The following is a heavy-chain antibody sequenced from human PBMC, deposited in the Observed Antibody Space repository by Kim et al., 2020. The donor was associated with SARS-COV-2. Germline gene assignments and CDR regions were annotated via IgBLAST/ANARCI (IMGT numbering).Heavy chain of an antibody. CDR3: ARRQFTSSWYYFDY. D-gene: IGHD6-19*01. J-gene: IGHJ4*02. V-gene: IGHV3-74*01. Sequence: ADSGKGQVTISRKNAKNKLYLQMNSLRAEDTAVYYCARRQFTSSWYYFDYWGQGTLVTGPS.